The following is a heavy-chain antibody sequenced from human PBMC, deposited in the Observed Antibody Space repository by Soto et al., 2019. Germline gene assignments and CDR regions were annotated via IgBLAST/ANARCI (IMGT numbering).Heavy chain of an antibody. V-gene: IGHV4-31*03. CDR3: ARFGISSSDAFEI. J-gene: IGHJ3*02. D-gene: IGHD6-6*01. Sequence: SETLSLTCSVSGVSISSGGYYWSWIRQLPGKDLEWIGYIYHSGNTYYNSSLKIRLTISVDTSKNQFSLKLTSVTAADRAVYYRARFGISSSDAFEIWGQGTMVTGSS. CDR2: IYHSGNT. CDR1: GVSISSGGYY.